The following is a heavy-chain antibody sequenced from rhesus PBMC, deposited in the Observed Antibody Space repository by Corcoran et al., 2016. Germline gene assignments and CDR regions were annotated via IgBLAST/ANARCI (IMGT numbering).Heavy chain of an antibody. J-gene: IGHJ3*01. CDR2: IYGSSGST. CDR3: ARACTGSGCYARDAFDF. Sequence: QVQLQESGPGLVKPSETLSLTCAVSGGSISSNYWSWIRQPPGKGLEWIGYIYGSSGSTYYNPPLKSRVTISTATSKNQFSLKLSSVPAADTAVYYCARACTGSGCYARDAFDFWGQGLRVTVSS. V-gene: IGHV4-160*01. CDR1: GGSISSNY. D-gene: IGHD2-21*01.